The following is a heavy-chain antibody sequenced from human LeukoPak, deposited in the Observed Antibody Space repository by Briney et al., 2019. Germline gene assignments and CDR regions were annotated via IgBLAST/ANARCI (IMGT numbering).Heavy chain of an antibody. V-gene: IGHV3-7*01. CDR2: IKQDGNEK. D-gene: IGHD3-22*01. J-gene: IGHJ4*02. Sequence: GGSLRLSCAASGFTFSSYWMSWVRQAPGKGLEWVANIKQDGNEKYYVDSVKGRFTISRDNAKNSLYLQMNSLRAEDTAVYYCARDRGSWYYDSSGYYDYWGQGTLVTVSS. CDR1: GFTFSSYW. CDR3: ARDRGSWYYDSSGYYDY.